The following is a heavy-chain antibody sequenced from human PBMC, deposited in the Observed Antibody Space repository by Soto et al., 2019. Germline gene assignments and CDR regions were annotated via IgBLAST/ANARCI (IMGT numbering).Heavy chain of an antibody. Sequence: QVQLVESGGGVVQPGRSLRLSCAASGFTFSSYAMHWVRQAPGKGLEWVAVISYDGSNKYYADSVKGRFTISRDNSKNPLELQMNSLRAEDTAVYCCARDSIVGATIIWGQGTMVTVSS. D-gene: IGHD1-26*01. V-gene: IGHV3-30-3*01. CDR2: ISYDGSNK. CDR3: ARDSIVGATII. J-gene: IGHJ3*02. CDR1: GFTFSSYA.